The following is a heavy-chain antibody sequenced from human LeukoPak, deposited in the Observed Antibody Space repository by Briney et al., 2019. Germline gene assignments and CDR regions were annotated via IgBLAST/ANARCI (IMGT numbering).Heavy chain of an antibody. Sequence: EASVKVSCKASGYTFTGYYMHWVRQAPGQGLEWMGWSNPNSGGTNYAQKFQGRVTMTRDTSTSTVYMELSSLRSEDTAVYYCARAPPRYGDYKPKGGYFDYWGQGTLVTVSS. CDR2: SNPNSGGT. V-gene: IGHV1-2*02. CDR1: GYTFTGYY. D-gene: IGHD4-17*01. CDR3: ARAPPRYGDYKPKGGYFDY. J-gene: IGHJ4*02.